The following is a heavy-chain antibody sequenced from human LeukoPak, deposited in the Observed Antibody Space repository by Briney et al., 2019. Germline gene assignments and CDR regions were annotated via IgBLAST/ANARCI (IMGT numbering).Heavy chain of an antibody. D-gene: IGHD3-10*01. Sequence: GASVKVSCKASGYTFTSYDINWVRQATGQGLEWMGWMNPNSGNTGYAQKFQGRVTMTRNTSISTAYMELSSLRSEDTAVYYCARVRGMGSGVLDAFDIWGQGTMVTVSS. CDR2: MNPNSGNT. CDR3: ARVRGMGSGVLDAFDI. J-gene: IGHJ3*02. V-gene: IGHV1-8*01. CDR1: GYTFTSYD.